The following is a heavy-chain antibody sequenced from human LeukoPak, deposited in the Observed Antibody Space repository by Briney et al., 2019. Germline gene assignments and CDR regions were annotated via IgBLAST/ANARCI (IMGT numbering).Heavy chain of an antibody. D-gene: IGHD2-15*01. CDR3: ARMGDCSGGSCYFNWFDP. V-gene: IGHV1-69*13. Sequence: ASVKVSCKASGDTFSSYAISWVRQAPGQGLEWMGGIIPIFGTANYAQKFQGRVTITADESTSTAYMELSSLRSEDTAVYYCARMGDCSGGSCYFNWFDPWGQGTLVTVSS. J-gene: IGHJ5*02. CDR1: GDTFSSYA. CDR2: IIPIFGTA.